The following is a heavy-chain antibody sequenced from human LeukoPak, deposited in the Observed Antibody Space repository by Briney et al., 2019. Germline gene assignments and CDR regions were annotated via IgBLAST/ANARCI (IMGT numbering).Heavy chain of an antibody. CDR1: GFTFTTYW. CDR3: AKEANTAMVIWFDY. V-gene: IGHV3-7*03. J-gene: IGHJ4*02. D-gene: IGHD5-18*01. CDR2: INQDGTEK. Sequence: GGSLRLSCAASGFTFTTYWMSWVRQFPGKGLEWVANINQDGTEKYYVDSVKGRFTISRDNAKNSLYLQMNSLRAEDTAVYYCAKEANTAMVIWFDYWGQGTLVTVSS.